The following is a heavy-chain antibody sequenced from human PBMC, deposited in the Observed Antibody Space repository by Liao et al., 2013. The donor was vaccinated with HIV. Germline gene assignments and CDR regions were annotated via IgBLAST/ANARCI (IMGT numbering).Heavy chain of an antibody. V-gene: IGHV4-61*02. D-gene: IGHD2-2*02. CDR1: GGSISSGSYY. CDR3: ARGGPYCSSTSCYTSEAFDI. J-gene: IGHJ3*02. CDR2: IYTSGST. Sequence: QVQLQESGPGLVKPSQTLSLTCTVSGGSISSGSYYWSWIRQPAGKGLEWIGRIYTSGSTNYNPSLKSRVTISVDTSKNQFSLKLSSVTAADTAVYYCARGGPYCSSTSCYTSEAFDIWGQGTMVTVSS.